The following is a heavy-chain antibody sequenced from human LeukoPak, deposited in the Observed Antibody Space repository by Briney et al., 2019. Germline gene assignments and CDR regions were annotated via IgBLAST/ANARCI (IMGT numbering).Heavy chain of an antibody. Sequence: GGSLRLSCAASGFTFSSYSMNWVRQAPGKGLEWVSSISSSSSYIYYADSVKGRFTISRDNAKNSLYLQMNSLRAEDTAVYYWARDQGTAMVPNWFDPWGQGTLVTVSS. J-gene: IGHJ5*02. D-gene: IGHD5-18*01. CDR1: GFTFSSYS. V-gene: IGHV3-21*01. CDR2: ISSSSSYI. CDR3: ARDQGTAMVPNWFDP.